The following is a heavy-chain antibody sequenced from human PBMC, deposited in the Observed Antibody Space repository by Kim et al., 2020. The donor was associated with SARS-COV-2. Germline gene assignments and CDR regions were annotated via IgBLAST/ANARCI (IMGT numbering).Heavy chain of an antibody. CDR2: IIPIFGTA. CDR1: GGTFSSYA. V-gene: IGHV1-69*13. Sequence: SVKVSCKASGGTFSSYAISWVRQAPGQGLEWMGGIIPIFGTANYAQKFQGRVTITADESTSTAYMELSSLRSEDTAVYYCARDDYGDYGPEVWFDPWGQGTLVTVSS. J-gene: IGHJ5*02. CDR3: ARDDYGDYGPEVWFDP. D-gene: IGHD4-17*01.